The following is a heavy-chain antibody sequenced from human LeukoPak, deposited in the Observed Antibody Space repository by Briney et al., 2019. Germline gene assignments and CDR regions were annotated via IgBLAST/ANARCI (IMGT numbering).Heavy chain of an antibody. CDR1: GGSISSGNYY. V-gene: IGHV4-31*03. Sequence: SQTLSLTCTVSGGSISSGNYYWSWIRQHPGKGLEWIGYIYNSGSTYYNPSHKSRVTISVDTSKNQFSLKLGSVTAADTAVYYCARTDSSGYYADYWGQGTLVTVSS. CDR2: IYNSGST. D-gene: IGHD3-22*01. CDR3: ARTDSSGYYADY. J-gene: IGHJ4*02.